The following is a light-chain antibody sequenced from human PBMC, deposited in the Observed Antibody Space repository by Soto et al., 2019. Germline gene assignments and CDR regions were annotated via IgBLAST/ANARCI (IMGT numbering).Light chain of an antibody. CDR2: LGS. CDR3: MQALQTLWT. Sequence: DIVMTQSPLSLPVTPGEPASISCRSSQSLLHSNGYNYLDWYLQKPGQSPQLLIYLGSNRASGDPDRFSCSGSGTDITLKISRVEAEDVGVYYCMQALQTLWTFGQGTKVEIK. V-gene: IGKV2-28*01. CDR1: QSLLHSNGYNY. J-gene: IGKJ1*01.